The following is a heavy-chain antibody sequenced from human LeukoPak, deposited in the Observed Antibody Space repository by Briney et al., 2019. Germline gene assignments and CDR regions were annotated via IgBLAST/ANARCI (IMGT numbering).Heavy chain of an antibody. Sequence: GGSLRLSCAASGLAFTSFSMNWVRQAPGKTLEWVASISSTGSYIDYADSLKARFTISRDTATNSLYLQIDSLRAEDSAVYYCARGPLGRGVVLFYWGQGTLVTVSA. CDR1: GLAFTSFS. CDR2: ISSTGSYI. D-gene: IGHD2-15*01. V-gene: IGHV3-21*06. CDR3: ARGPLGRGVVLFY. J-gene: IGHJ4*02.